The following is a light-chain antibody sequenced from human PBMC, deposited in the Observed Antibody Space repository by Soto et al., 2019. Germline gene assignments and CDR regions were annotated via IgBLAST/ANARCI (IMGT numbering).Light chain of an antibody. CDR3: SSYTISTTVL. CDR2: EVS. CDR1: NSDVGGYKY. V-gene: IGLV2-14*01. Sequence: QSALTQPASVSGSPGQSITISCTGTNSDVGGYKYVSWYQQHPGKAPKLIIYEVSNRPSGVSNRFSGSKSDNTASLTISGLQAEDEADYYCSSYTISTTVLFGGGTKLTVL. J-gene: IGLJ2*01.